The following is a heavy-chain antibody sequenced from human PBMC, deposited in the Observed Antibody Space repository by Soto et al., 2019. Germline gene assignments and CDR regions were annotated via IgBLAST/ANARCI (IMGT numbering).Heavy chain of an antibody. J-gene: IGHJ3*02. CDR3: AREVYFVILTVEFKGAFDI. Sequence: PGGSLRLSCVASGFTFSSYSMNWVRQAPGKGLEWVSSITSSSSYIYYADSVKGRFTISRDNSKNTLYLQMNSLRAEDTAVYYCAREVYFVILTVEFKGAFDIWGQGTMVTVSS. CDR1: GFTFSSYS. CDR2: ITSSSSYI. D-gene: IGHD3-9*01. V-gene: IGHV3-21*01.